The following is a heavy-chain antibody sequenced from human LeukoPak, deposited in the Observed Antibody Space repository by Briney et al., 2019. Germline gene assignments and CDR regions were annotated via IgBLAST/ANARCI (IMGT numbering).Heavy chain of an antibody. J-gene: IGHJ4*02. V-gene: IGHV3-64*01. CDR1: GFTFRDFA. CDR2: ISTDGGST. Sequence: PGGSLRLSCVASGFTFRDFAMDWVRQAPGKGLEFISAISTDGGSTYYANSVKDRFTISRDNSKNTLYLQMGSLRTEDTAIYYCARDKAFGSRGWYFDYFTYWGQGTLVTVSS. CDR3: ARDKAFGSRGWYFDYFTY. D-gene: IGHD6-19*01.